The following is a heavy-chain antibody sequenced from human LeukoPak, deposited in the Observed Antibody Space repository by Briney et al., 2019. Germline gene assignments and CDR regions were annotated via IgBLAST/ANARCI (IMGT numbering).Heavy chain of an antibody. CDR1: GVTVDSYY. V-gene: IGHV3-53*01. CDR2: LYSDSST. CDR3: ATHNDERHYYYHMAV. J-gene: IGHJ6*03. D-gene: IGHD3-10*01. Sequence: PGGSLRLSYAVSGVTVDSYYINWVRQAPGKGLEWVSVLYSDSSTYYADSVKGRFTISRDISKNTLYLQMNSLRAEDTAVYYCATHNDERHYYYHMAVWGKGTTVTISS.